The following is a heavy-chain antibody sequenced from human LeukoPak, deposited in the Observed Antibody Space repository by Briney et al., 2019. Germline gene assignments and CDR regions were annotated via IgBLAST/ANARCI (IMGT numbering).Heavy chain of an antibody. V-gene: IGHV4-59*08. J-gene: IGHJ3*02. Sequence: SETLSLTCTVSGGSISSYYWSWIRQPPGKGLEYIGYIYYDGTTNYNPSLKSRVTISIDTSKIHLSLRLSSVTAADTALYYCARRGGGHAFDIWGQGTMVTVSS. CDR3: ARRGGGHAFDI. CDR2: IYYDGTT. D-gene: IGHD3-16*01. CDR1: GGSISSYY.